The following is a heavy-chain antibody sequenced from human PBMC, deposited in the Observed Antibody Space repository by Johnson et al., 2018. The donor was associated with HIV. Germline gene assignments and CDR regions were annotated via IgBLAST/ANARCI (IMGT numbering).Heavy chain of an antibody. V-gene: IGHV3-11*04. D-gene: IGHD1-26*01. CDR3: ARDHIVGATILFPDAFDI. CDR1: GFTSSDYC. Sequence: QVQLVESGGGLVKPGGSLRLSCAASGFTSSDYCMSWIRQAPGKGLEWVSYISSSGSTKCSADSVKGRFIISRDNAKNSLYLQMNSLRAEDTAVYYCARDHIVGATILFPDAFDIWGQGTMVTVSS. CDR2: ISSSGSTK. J-gene: IGHJ3*02.